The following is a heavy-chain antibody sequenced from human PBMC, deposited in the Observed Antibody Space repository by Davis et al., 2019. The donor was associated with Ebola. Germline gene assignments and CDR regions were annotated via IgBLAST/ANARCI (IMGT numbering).Heavy chain of an antibody. CDR1: GGSTSSGGYY. D-gene: IGHD3-22*01. V-gene: IGHV4-31*03. Sequence: SETLSLTCTVSGGSTSSGGYYWSWIRQHPGKGLEWIGYIYYSGSTYYNPSLKSRVTISVDTSKNQFSLKLSSVTAADTAVYYCARVLGHYYDSSGYYSQYYFDYWGQGTLVTVSS. CDR2: IYYSGST. CDR3: ARVLGHYYDSSGYYSQYYFDY. J-gene: IGHJ4*02.